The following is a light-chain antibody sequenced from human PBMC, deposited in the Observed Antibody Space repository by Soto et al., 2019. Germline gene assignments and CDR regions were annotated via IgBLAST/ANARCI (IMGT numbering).Light chain of an antibody. V-gene: IGLV2-11*01. J-gene: IGLJ1*01. CDR3: CSYAGTFYV. Sequence: QSALTQPRSVSGSPGQSVTISCTGTSSDVGGYNCVSWYQHHPGKAPKLMIYDVTKRPSGVPDRFSGSKSGNTASLTISGLQAEDEADYHCCSYAGTFYVFGTGTKLTVL. CDR2: DVT. CDR1: SSDVGGYNC.